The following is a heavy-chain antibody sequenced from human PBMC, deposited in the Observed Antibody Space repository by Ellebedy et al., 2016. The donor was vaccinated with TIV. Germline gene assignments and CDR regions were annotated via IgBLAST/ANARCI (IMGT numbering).Heavy chain of an antibody. J-gene: IGHJ4*02. CDR1: GYTFTSYA. V-gene: IGHV1-3*01. Sequence: AASVKVSCKASGYTFTSYAMHWVRQAPGQRLEWMGWINAGNGNTKYSRKFQGRVTITRDTSASTAYMELSSLRSEDTAVYYCARVGATPGGGYFDYWGQGTLVTVSS. CDR2: INAGNGNT. CDR3: ARVGATPGGGYFDY. D-gene: IGHD1-26*01.